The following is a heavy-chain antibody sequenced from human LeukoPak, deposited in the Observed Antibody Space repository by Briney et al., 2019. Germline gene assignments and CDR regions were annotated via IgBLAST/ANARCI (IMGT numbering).Heavy chain of an antibody. CDR1: GFMFHDYA. J-gene: IGHJ4*02. V-gene: IGHV3-43*02. CDR3: ARESESSGWYDY. D-gene: IGHD6-19*01. CDR2: ISGDGGST. Sequence: GGSLRLSCAAPGFMFHDYAIHWVRQAQGKGLEWVSLISGDGGSTFYADSVKGRFTISRDNSKNSLYLQMNSLRSDDTALYYCARESESSGWYDYWGQGTLVTVSS.